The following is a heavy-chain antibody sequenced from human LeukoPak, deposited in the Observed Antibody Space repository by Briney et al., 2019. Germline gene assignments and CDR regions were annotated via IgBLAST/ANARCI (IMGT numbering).Heavy chain of an antibody. CDR3: ARDSDIVVVPAGSFDP. D-gene: IGHD2-2*01. CDR1: GYTFTSYG. Sequence: ASVKVSCKASGYTFTSYGISWVRQAPRQGLEWMGWISAYNGNTNYAQKLQGRVTMTTDTSTSTAYMELRSLRSDDTAVYYCARDSDIVVVPAGSFDPWGQGTLVTVSS. V-gene: IGHV1-18*01. CDR2: ISAYNGNT. J-gene: IGHJ5*02.